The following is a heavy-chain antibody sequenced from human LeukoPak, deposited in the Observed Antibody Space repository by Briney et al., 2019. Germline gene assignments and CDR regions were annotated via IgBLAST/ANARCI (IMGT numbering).Heavy chain of an antibody. CDR1: GFAFSSYG. D-gene: IGHD5-18*01. CDR2: IWYDGSNK. V-gene: IGHV3-33*01. CDR3: ARDLSYGGMLFDY. Sequence: PGGSLRLSCAASGFAFSSYGMHWVRQAPGKGLEWVAVIWYDGSNKYYADSVKGRFTISRDNSKNTLYLQMNSLRAEDTAVYYCARDLSYGGMLFDYWGQGTLVTVSS. J-gene: IGHJ4*02.